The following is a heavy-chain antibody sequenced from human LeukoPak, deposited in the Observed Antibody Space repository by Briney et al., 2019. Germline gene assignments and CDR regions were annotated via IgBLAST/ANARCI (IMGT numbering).Heavy chain of an antibody. D-gene: IGHD3-10*01. Sequence: SETLSLTCIVSGYSISSGYYWGWIRQPPGKGLEWIGSIYYSGSTYYNSSLKSRVTISVDTSKNQFSLKLSSVTAADTAVYYCARGDLAGYGYLGYWGQGTLVTVSS. J-gene: IGHJ4*02. CDR1: GYSISSGYY. CDR2: IYYSGST. V-gene: IGHV4-38-2*02. CDR3: ARGDLAGYGYLGY.